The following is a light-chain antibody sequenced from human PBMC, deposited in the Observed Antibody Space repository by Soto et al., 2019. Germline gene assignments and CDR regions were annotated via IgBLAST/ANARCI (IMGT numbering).Light chain of an antibody. CDR3: CSYAGSSTFVV. V-gene: IGLV2-23*01. CDR2: EGS. Sequence: QSALTQPASVSGSPGQSITISCTGTSSDVGSYNLVSWYQQHPGKAPKLMIYEGSKRPSGVSNRFSGSKSGITASLTISGLQAEDEAAYYCCSYAGSSTFVVFGGGTKVTVL. J-gene: IGLJ2*01. CDR1: SSDVGSYNL.